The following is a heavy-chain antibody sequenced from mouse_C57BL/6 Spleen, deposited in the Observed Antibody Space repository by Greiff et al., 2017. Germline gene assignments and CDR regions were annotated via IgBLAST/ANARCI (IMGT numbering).Heavy chain of an antibody. CDR1: GFTFSDYY. J-gene: IGHJ3*01. CDR2: INYDGSST. V-gene: IGHV5-16*01. CDR3: ARVGYDGAWFAY. Sequence: EVQVVESEGGLVQPGSSMKLSCTASGFTFSDYYMAWVRQVPEKGLEWVANINYDGSSTYYLDSLKSRFIISRDNAKNILYLQMSSLKSEDTATYYCARVGYDGAWFAYWGQGTLVTVSA. D-gene: IGHD2-2*01.